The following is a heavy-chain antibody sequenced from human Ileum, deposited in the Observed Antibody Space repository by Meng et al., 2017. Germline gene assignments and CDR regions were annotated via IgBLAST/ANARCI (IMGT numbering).Heavy chain of an antibody. CDR2: IDHSGGT. V-gene: IGHV4-34*01. J-gene: IGHJ5*02. D-gene: IGHD1-26*01. CDR3: ARRVGATPYAYNWLDP. CDR1: GGSFSGYD. Sequence: VQLQQWGAGLVKPSETLSLTCGVYGGSFSGYDWSWIRQPPGKGLEWIGEIDHSGGTNYNPSLKNRVTISVDTSNNRFSLKLSSVKAADTALYFCARRVGATPYAYNWLDPWGQGTLVTVSS.